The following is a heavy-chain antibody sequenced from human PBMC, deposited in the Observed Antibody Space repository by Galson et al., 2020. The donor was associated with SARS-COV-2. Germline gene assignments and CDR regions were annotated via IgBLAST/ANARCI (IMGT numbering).Heavy chain of an antibody. V-gene: IGHV4-39*01. CDR2: IYYSGST. CDR3: ARSYGHDAYYYGMDV. Sequence: ETSETLSLTCTVSGGSISSSSYYWGWIRQPPGKGLEWTGSIYYSGSTYYNPSLKSRLTISVDTSKNQFSLKLSSVTAADTAVYYCARSYGHDAYYYGMDVWGQGTTVTVSS. J-gene: IGHJ6*02. CDR1: GGSISSSSYY. D-gene: IGHD3-16*01.